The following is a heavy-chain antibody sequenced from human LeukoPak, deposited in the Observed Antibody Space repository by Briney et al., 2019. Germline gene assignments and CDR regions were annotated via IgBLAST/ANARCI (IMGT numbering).Heavy chain of an antibody. CDR2: IYYSGST. CDR1: GGSISSSSYY. V-gene: IGHV4-39*01. D-gene: IGHD3-3*01. Sequence: SETLSLTCTVSGGSISSSSYYWGWIRQPPGKGLEWIGSIYYSGSTCYNPSLKSRVTISVDTSKNQFSLKLSSVTAADTAVYYCARLTDFWSGYYLDYWGQGALVTVSS. CDR3: ARLTDFWSGYYLDY. J-gene: IGHJ4*02.